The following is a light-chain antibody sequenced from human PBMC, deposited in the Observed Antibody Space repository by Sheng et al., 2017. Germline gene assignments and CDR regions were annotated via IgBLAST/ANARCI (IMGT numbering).Light chain of an antibody. CDR2: RDG. CDR3: QAWDSSTVV. V-gene: IGLV3-1*01. CDR1: KLGNKY. J-gene: IGLJ2*01. Sequence: SYELIQPPSVSVSPGQTASITCSGDKLGNKYVSWYQQKTGQSPVLIIYRDGKRPSGIPERFSGSNSGSTATLTISGIQAMDEADYYCQAWDSSTVVFGGGTKLTVL.